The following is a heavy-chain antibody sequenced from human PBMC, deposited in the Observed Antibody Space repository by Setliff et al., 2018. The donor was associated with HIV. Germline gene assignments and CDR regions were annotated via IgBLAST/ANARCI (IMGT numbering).Heavy chain of an antibody. V-gene: IGHV3-23*01. J-gene: IGHJ4*02. CDR2: ISGSGGST. D-gene: IGHD4-4*01. CDR1: EFTFRTHT. CDR3: AKGDDYTTY. Sequence: GGSLRLSCAASEFTFRTHTMSWVRQAPGKGLEWVSGISGSGGSTYYADSVKGRFTISRDNSKNTLFLQMNSLRAEDTAVYYCAKGDDYTTYWGQGTLVTVSS.